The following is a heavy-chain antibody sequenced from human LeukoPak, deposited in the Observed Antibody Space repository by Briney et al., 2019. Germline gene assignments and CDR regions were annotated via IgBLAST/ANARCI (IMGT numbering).Heavy chain of an antibody. CDR2: IYYSGST. CDR3: ATLTSGSYYWYFDL. J-gene: IGHJ2*01. Sequence: PSETLSLTCAVSGGSISGWYWSWIRQPPGKGLEWIGYIYYSGSTNYNPSLKSRVTISVDTSKNQFSLKLTSVTAADTAVYYCATLTSGSYYWYFDLWGRGTLVTVSS. V-gene: IGHV4-59*03. CDR1: GGSISGWY. D-gene: IGHD1-26*01.